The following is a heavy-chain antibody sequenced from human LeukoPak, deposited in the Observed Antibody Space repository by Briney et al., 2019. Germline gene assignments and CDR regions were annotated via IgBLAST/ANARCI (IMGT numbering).Heavy chain of an antibody. Sequence: ASVKVSCKASGYTFTSYGISWVRQAPGQGLEWMGWISAYNGNTNYAQKLQGRVTMTTDTSTSTAYMELRSLRSDDTAVYYCAKEQRGYSGYAVGSCFDPWGQGTLVTVSS. CDR2: ISAYNGNT. CDR3: AKEQRGYSGYAVGSCFDP. D-gene: IGHD5-12*01. V-gene: IGHV1-18*01. J-gene: IGHJ5*02. CDR1: GYTFTSYG.